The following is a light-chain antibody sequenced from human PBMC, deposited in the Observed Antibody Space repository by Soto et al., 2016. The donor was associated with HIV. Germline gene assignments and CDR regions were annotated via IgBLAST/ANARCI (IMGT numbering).Light chain of an antibody. V-gene: IGKV1-5*03. CDR3: QQANNFPWT. CDR2: KAS. CDR1: QSINKW. J-gene: IGKJ1*01. Sequence: DIRMTQSPSTLSASLGDRVTITCRASQSINKWLAWYQQKPGKAPNLLIYKASTSQSGVPSTFSGSGSGTEFTLIISSLQPDDFATYYCQQANNFPWTFGQGTKVEIK.